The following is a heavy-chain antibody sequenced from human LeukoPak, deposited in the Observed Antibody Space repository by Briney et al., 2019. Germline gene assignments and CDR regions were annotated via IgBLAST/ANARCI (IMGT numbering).Heavy chain of an antibody. CDR1: GFTVSSNY. V-gene: IGHV3-66*01. CDR3: ARGHDYDSSVAY. D-gene: IGHD3-22*01. Sequence: PGGSLRLSCAASGFTVSSNYMSWVRQAPGKGLEWVSVIYSGGSTYYADSVKGRFTISRDNSKNTADLQMNSLRAEDTAVYYFARGHDYDSSVAYWGRETLVTVSS. CDR2: IYSGGST. J-gene: IGHJ4*02.